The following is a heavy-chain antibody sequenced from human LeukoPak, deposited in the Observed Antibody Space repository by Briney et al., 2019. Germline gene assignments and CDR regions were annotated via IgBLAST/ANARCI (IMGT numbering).Heavy chain of an antibody. CDR1: GLTFSSSA. J-gene: IGHJ4*02. CDR3: ARAPSGWYFDS. Sequence: GGSLRLSCAASGLTFSSSAMSWVRQAPGKGLEWVSAISNNGGYTYYADSVKGRFTIFRDNSKNMLYLQMNSLRADDTAVYYCARAPSGWYFDSWGQGTLVTVSS. D-gene: IGHD6-19*01. V-gene: IGHV3-23*01. CDR2: ISNNGGYT.